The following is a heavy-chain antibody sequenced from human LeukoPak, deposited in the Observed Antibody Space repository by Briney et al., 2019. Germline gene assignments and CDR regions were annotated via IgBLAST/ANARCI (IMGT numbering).Heavy chain of an antibody. J-gene: IGHJ3*01. CDR3: ARSSYSSSSSV. V-gene: IGHV3-7*03. CDR2: IKQDGSEK. CDR1: GFIFSTYW. Sequence: GGSLRLSCAASGFIFSTYWMSWVRQAPGKGLEWVANIKQDGSEKYYVDSVKGRFTISRDNAKNLLYLQMNSLRAEDTAVYYCARSSYSSSSSVWGQGTMVTVSS. D-gene: IGHD6-6*01.